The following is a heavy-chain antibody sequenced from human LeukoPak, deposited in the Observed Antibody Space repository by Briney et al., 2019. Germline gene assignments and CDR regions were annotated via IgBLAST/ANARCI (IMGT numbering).Heavy chain of an antibody. CDR3: ASSPAAVIYYYYMDV. Sequence: SETLSLTCTVSGGSISSYYWSWMRQPPGKGLEWIGYIYYSGSTNYNPSLKSRVTISVDTSKNQFSLKLSSVTAADTAVFYCASSPAAVIYYYYMDVWGKGTTVTVSS. CDR2: IYYSGST. J-gene: IGHJ6*03. D-gene: IGHD2-2*01. CDR1: GGSISSYY. V-gene: IGHV4-59*12.